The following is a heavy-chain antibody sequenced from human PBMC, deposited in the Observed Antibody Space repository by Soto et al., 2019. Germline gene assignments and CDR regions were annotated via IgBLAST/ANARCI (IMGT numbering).Heavy chain of an antibody. CDR2: ISYDGSNK. D-gene: IGHD6-6*01. J-gene: IGHJ4*02. V-gene: IGHV3-30*18. CDR3: AKSSGPGLDSSFLDY. CDR1: GFTFSSYG. Sequence: QPGGSLRLSCAASGFTFSSYGMHWVRQAPGKGLEWVAVISYDGSNKYYADSVKGRFTISRDNSKNTLYLQMNSLRAEDTAVYYCAKSSGPGLDSSFLDYWGQGTLVTVSS.